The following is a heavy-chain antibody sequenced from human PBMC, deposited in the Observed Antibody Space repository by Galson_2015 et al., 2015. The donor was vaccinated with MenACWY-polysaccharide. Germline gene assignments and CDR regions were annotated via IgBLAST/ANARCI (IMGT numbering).Heavy chain of an antibody. V-gene: IGHV1-8*01. CDR2: MSPNTAKT. D-gene: IGHD6-19*01. CDR3: ATGRRDIAVAGSAAVFLAH. Sequence: SVKVSCKASGYTFTSYDINWVRQAPGQGLEWMGWMSPNTAKTGYAPKFQGRVTMTSNTSIGTAYMELSSLTSEDTAVYFCATGRRDIAVAGSAAVFLAHWGQGILVTVSS. J-gene: IGHJ4*02. CDR1: GYTFTSYD.